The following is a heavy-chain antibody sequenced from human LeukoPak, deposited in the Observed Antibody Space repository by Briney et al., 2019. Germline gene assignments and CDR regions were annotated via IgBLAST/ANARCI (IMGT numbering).Heavy chain of an antibody. CDR3: ARDPSKAAGKALDV. CDR2: IIPIFGTA. CDR1: GGTFSSYA. Sequence: SVKVSCKASGGTFSSYAISWVRQAPGQGLEWMGGIIPIFGTANYAQKFQGRVTITTDESTSTAYMELSSLRSEDTAVYYCARDPSKAAGKALDVWGKGTTVTVSS. V-gene: IGHV1-69*05. D-gene: IGHD6-13*01. J-gene: IGHJ6*04.